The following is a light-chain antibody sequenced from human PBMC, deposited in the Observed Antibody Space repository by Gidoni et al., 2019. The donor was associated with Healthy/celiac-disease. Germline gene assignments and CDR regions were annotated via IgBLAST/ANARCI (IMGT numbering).Light chain of an antibody. V-gene: IGKV3-20*01. J-gene: IGKJ1*01. CDR2: GAS. Sequence: EIVLTQSPGTLSLSPGERATLSCRASQSVSSSYLAWYQQKPGQAPRLLIYGASSRATGIPDFTLTISRLEPEDFAVYYCQQYGSSPPETFGQGTKVEIK. CDR3: QQYGSSPPET. CDR1: QSVSSSY.